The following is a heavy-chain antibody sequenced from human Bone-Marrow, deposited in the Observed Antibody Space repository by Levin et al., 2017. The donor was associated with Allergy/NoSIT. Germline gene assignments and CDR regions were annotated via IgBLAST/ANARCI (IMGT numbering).Heavy chain of an antibody. J-gene: IGHJ6*02. CDR3: ARAEGDIVVVVAADHYYGMDG. CDR1: GYTFTSYY. CDR2: INPSGGST. D-gene: IGHD2-15*01. Sequence: ASVKVSCKASGYTFTSYYMHWVRQAPGQGLEWMGIINPSGGSTSYAQKFQGRVTMTRDTSTSTVYMELSSLRSEDTAVYYCARAEGDIVVVVAADHYYGMDGWGQGTTVTVSS. V-gene: IGHV1-46*01.